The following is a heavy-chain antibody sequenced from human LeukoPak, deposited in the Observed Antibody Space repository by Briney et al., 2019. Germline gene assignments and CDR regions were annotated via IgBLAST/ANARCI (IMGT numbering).Heavy chain of an antibody. Sequence: PGGSLRLSCAPSGFTFSSYAMSWVRQAPGNGLEWVSAISRRGGSTYYSDSVKGRFTISRDNSKNTLYLQMNSHSAEDTAQFYFAKDSNSGGRPTYFDYWGQGTLVTVSS. J-gene: IGHJ4*02. V-gene: IGHV3-23*01. CDR3: AKDSNSGGRPTYFDY. CDR2: ISRRGGST. D-gene: IGHD1-26*01. CDR1: GFTFSSYA.